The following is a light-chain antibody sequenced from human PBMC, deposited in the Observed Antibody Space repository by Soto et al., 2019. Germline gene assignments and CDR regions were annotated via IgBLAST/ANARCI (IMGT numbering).Light chain of an antibody. CDR3: QQYGSSPALT. CDR1: QSVSSSY. Sequence: GTMSLSPGERATLSCRASQSVSSSYLAWYQQKPGQAPRLLIYGASSRATGIPDRFSGSGSGTDFTLTISSLEPEDFAVYYCQQYGSSPALTFGGGTKVDIK. V-gene: IGKV3-20*01. CDR2: GAS. J-gene: IGKJ4*01.